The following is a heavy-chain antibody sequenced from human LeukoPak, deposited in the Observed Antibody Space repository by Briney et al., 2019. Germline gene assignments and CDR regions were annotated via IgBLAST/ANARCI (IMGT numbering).Heavy chain of an antibody. CDR2: ISGSGGST. V-gene: IGHV3-23*01. J-gene: IGHJ4*02. CDR1: GFTFSNYA. CDR3: AKDGGGWYTSGWYYFDY. D-gene: IGHD6-19*01. Sequence: GGSLRLSCAASGFTFSNYAMSWVRQAPGKGLEWVSAISGSGGSTYYADSVKGRFTISRDNSKNTVYPQMNSLRAEDTAVYYCAKDGGGWYTSGWYYFDYWGQGTLVTVSS.